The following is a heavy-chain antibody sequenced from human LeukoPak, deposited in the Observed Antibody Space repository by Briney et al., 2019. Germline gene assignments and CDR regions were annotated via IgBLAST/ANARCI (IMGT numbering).Heavy chain of an antibody. CDR1: GFTFSDYY. D-gene: IGHD2-2*01. CDR3: ARVDSIPAAYLDY. J-gene: IGHJ4*02. CDR2: ISSSGSTI. V-gene: IGHV3-11*04. Sequence: GGSLRLSCAASGFTFSDYYMSWIRQAPGKGLEWVSYISSSGSTIYYADSVKGRFTISRDNAKNSLYLQMNSLRAEDTAVYYCARVDSIPAAYLDYWGQGTLVTVSS.